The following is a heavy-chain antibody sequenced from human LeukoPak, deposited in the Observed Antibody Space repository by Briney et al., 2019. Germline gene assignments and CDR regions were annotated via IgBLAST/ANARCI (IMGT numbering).Heavy chain of an antibody. CDR3: ARDAMIVVVYDAFDI. CDR1: GFTFSSYA. J-gene: IGHJ3*02. Sequence: GRSLRLSCAASGFTFSSYAMHWVRQAPGKGLEWVAVISYDGSNKYYADSVKGRFTISRDNSKNTLYLQMNSPRAEDTAVYYCARDAMIVVVYDAFDIWGQGTMVSVSS. D-gene: IGHD3-22*01. V-gene: IGHV3-30*01. CDR2: ISYDGSNK.